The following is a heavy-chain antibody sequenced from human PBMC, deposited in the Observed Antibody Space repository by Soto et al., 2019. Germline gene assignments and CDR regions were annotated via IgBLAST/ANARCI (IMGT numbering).Heavy chain of an antibody. CDR2: IYYSGST. D-gene: IGHD3-3*01. Sequence: SETLSLTCAVAGGSITSDYCWNWIRQLPGKGLEWIGYIYYSGSTDYNPSLKSRVTISVDTSKNQFSLKLSSVTAADTAVYYCARDTSYWGQGTLVTVSS. J-gene: IGHJ4*02. V-gene: IGHV4-31*11. CDR3: ARDTSY. CDR1: GGSITSDYC.